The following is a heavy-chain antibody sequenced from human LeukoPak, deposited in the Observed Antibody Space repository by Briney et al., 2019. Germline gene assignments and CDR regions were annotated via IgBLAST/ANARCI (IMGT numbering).Heavy chain of an antibody. CDR2: INAGNGNT. CDR3: ARRGGLGSGLYYYGMDV. CDR1: GYTFNIYA. V-gene: IGHV1-3*01. D-gene: IGHD3-10*01. J-gene: IGHJ6*04. Sequence: ASVKVSCKASGYTFNIYAMQWVRQAPGQRLEWMGWINAGNGNTRYSQKFHDRVTITRDTSASTTYMELSSLRSEDTAVYYCARRGGLGSGLYYYGMDVWGKGTTVTVSS.